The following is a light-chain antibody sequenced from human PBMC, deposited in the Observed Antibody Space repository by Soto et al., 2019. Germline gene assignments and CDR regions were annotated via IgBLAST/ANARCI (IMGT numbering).Light chain of an antibody. CDR1: QSISGT. J-gene: IGKJ1*01. CDR2: GAS. CDR3: XXYNNWLWT. V-gene: IGKV3-15*01. Sequence: KRMKQSPATLSVTPGGRATLSCRASQSISGTLDWYQQKPGQAPRLLISGASTRATSFPARFSGSGSGTDFPLTISSLQSEDFAVYYCXXYNNWLWTFCQGTNVDIK.